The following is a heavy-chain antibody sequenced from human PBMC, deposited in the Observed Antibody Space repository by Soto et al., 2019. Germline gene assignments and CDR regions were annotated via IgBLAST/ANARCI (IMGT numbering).Heavy chain of an antibody. CDR1: GDSVSSKSAA. CDR3: ARTNGYLDY. Sequence: QTLSLTCAISGDSVSSKSAAWNWIRQSPSRGLEWLGRTYYRSKWYHEYAVSVKGRMTINPDTSKNQFSLQLNSVTPEDAAVYYCARTNGYLDYWGQGTLVTVSS. J-gene: IGHJ4*02. CDR2: TYYRSKWYH. D-gene: IGHD4-17*01. V-gene: IGHV6-1*01.